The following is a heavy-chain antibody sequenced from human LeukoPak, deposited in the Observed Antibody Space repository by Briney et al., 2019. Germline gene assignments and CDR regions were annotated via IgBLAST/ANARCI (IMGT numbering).Heavy chain of an antibody. D-gene: IGHD3-10*01. Sequence: PGGSLRLSCAASGFTFSSYSMNWVRQAPGKGLEWIGYIYYSGSTNYNPSLKSRVTISVDTSKNQFSLKLSSVTAADTAVYYCARDLGYYYGSGSPPNYWYFDLWGRGTLVTVSS. CDR2: IYYSGST. CDR3: ARDLGYYYGSGSPPNYWYFDL. J-gene: IGHJ2*01. CDR1: GFTFSSYS. V-gene: IGHV4-59*01.